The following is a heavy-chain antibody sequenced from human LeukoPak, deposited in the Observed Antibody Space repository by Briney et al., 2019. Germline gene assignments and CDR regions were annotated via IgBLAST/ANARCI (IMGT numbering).Heavy chain of an antibody. V-gene: IGHV1-69*04. CDR2: IITTIGKA. Sequence: ASVKVSCKASGGTFSSYAISWVRQAPGQGLEWMGRIITTIGKANYAQKFQGRVTITADKSTSTAYMEVSSLRSDDTAVYYCARPFLTSGNYYSDAFDIWGQGTMVIVSS. J-gene: IGHJ3*02. CDR3: ARPFLTSGNYYSDAFDI. D-gene: IGHD1-26*01. CDR1: GGTFSSYA.